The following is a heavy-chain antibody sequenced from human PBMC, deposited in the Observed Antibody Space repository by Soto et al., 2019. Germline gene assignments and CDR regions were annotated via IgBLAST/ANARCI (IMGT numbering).Heavy chain of an antibody. CDR3: ARTPYHVGSSWPFDY. CDR2: ISAYNGNT. Sequence: ASVKVSCKASGYTFTSYGISWVRQAPGQGLEWMGWISAYNGNTNYAQELQGRVTMTTDTSTSTAYMELRSLRSDDTAVYYCARTPYHVGSSWPFDYWGQGTLVTVSS. CDR1: GYTFTSYG. D-gene: IGHD6-13*01. V-gene: IGHV1-18*01. J-gene: IGHJ4*02.